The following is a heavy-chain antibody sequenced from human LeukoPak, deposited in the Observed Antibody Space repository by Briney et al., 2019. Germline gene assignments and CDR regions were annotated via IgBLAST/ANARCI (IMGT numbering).Heavy chain of an antibody. CDR1: GFRFRSDW. CDR2: ISPDGNGK. D-gene: IGHD3-16*01. J-gene: IGHJ3*02. CDR3: ARYYDPAVGDAFDI. Sequence: GGSLRLFCAASGFRFRSDWMTWVRQAPGKGVEWVANISPDGNGKYYVDSVKGQVTISRDNGKNSLYLQLNSLRAEDTAVYYCARYYDPAVGDAFDIWGQGTMVTVSS. V-gene: IGHV3-7*01.